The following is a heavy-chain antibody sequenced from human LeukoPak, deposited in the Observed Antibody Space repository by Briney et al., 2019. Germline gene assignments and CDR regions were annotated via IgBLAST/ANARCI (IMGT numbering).Heavy chain of an antibody. J-gene: IGHJ3*02. CDR2: SSDTGDTT. Sequence: GGSLRLSCAASGFTFTTFSTHSMNWVRQAPGKGLEWLSYSSDTGDTTYYAYSLQGRFTISRDDAKNSLYLHMSSLRADDTAIYYCAADGVGVLPGDALDIWGQGTKVTVSS. D-gene: IGHD1-26*01. CDR3: AADGVGVLPGDALDI. V-gene: IGHV3-48*01. CDR1: GFTFTTFSTHS.